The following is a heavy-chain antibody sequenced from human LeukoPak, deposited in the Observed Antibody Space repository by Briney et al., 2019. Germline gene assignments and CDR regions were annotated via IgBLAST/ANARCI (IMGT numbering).Heavy chain of an antibody. J-gene: IGHJ4*02. Sequence: GGSLRLSCAASGFTFSDYYMSWIRQAPGKGLEWVSYISSSGSTIYYADSVKGRFTISRDNAKNSLYLQMNSLRAEDTAVYYCARGQNYYDFWRGTLGYWGQGTLVTVSS. D-gene: IGHD3-3*01. CDR3: ARGQNYYDFWRGTLGY. V-gene: IGHV3-11*01. CDR1: GFTFSDYY. CDR2: ISSSGSTI.